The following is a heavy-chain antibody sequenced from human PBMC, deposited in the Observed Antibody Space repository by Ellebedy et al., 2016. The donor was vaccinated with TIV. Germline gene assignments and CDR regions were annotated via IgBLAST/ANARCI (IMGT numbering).Heavy chain of an antibody. CDR2: IYSSQST. V-gene: IGHV4-4*08. J-gene: IGHJ4*02. CDR1: GGSFSTYY. Sequence: MPSETLSLTCAVYGGSFSTYYWSWIRQPPGKGLEWIGDIYSSQSTNYNPSLKSRVTISVDTSKNPFSLRLSSVTAADTAVYYCARLPGEDSRGYYFDHWGQGTLVTVSS. D-gene: IGHD3-22*01. CDR3: ARLPGEDSRGYYFDH.